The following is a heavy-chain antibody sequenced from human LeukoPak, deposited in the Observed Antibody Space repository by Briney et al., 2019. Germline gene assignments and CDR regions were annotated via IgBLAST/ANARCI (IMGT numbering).Heavy chain of an antibody. CDR1: GFTFRGCA. CDR3: AKGGGSNPFDY. Sequence: GGSLRLSCAASGFTFRGCAMRWVRQAPGEGLEWVSVISGSGSSTYYADSVKGRFTISRDNSKNTLYLQMNSLRAEDTAVYYCAKGGGSNPFDYWGQGTLVTVSS. D-gene: IGHD5-12*01. V-gene: IGHV3-23*01. J-gene: IGHJ4*02. CDR2: ISGSGSST.